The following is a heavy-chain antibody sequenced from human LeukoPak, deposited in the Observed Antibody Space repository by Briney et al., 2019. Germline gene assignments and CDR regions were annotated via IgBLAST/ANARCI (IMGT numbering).Heavy chain of an antibody. CDR3: ARGGGVVAALYFDY. CDR1: GGSISSYY. J-gene: IGHJ4*02. Sequence: SETLSLTCTVSGGSISSYYWSGIRQPPGKGLEWIGYIYYSGSTNYNPSLKSRVTISVDTSKNQFSLKLSSVTAADTAVYYCARGGGVVAALYFDYWGQGTLVTVSS. CDR2: IYYSGST. V-gene: IGHV4-59*01. D-gene: IGHD2-15*01.